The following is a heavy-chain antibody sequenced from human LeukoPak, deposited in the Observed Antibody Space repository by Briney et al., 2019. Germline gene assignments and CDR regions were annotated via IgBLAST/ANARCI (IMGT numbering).Heavy chain of an antibody. V-gene: IGHV1-69*06. J-gene: IGHJ4*02. CDR1: GGTFSSYA. Sequence: ASVKVSCKASGGTFSSYAISWVRQAPGQGLEWMGGIIPIFGTANYAQKFQGRVTITADKSTSTAYMELSRLRSDDTAVYYCASEGYSSSMGGYWGQGTLVTVSS. D-gene: IGHD6-13*01. CDR3: ASEGYSSSMGGY. CDR2: IIPIFGTA.